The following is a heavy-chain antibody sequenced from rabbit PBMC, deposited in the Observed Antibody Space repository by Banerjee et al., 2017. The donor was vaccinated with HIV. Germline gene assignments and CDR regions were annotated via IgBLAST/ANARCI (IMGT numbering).Heavy chain of an antibody. V-gene: IGHV1S45*01. CDR2: IYGGSSGST. CDR3: ARECYADSSDPTRLDL. D-gene: IGHD8-1*01. CDR1: GFSFSSSYW. Sequence: QEQLKETGGGLVQPGESLTLTCTASGFSFSSSYWICWVRQAPGKGLEWIACIYGGSSGSTYYASWAKGRFTISKTSSTTVTLQMTSLTAADTATYFCARECYADSSDPTRLDLWGQGTLVTVS. J-gene: IGHJ3*01.